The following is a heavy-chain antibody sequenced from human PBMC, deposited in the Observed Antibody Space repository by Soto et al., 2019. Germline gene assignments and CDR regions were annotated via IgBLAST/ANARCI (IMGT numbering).Heavy chain of an antibody. Sequence: APVKASCKAPGYTFISYGISWVRQAPGQGLEWLGWISTSNGNTNYAQEVQGRVTMTTDTSTTTAYMELRSLRSDDRAVYYCARDRYWSSTSCFYYYHYGMDVWGQGTTVTVSS. CDR2: ISTSNGNT. J-gene: IGHJ6*02. CDR3: ARDRYWSSTSCFYYYHYGMDV. V-gene: IGHV1-18*04. D-gene: IGHD2-2*01. CDR1: GYTFISYG.